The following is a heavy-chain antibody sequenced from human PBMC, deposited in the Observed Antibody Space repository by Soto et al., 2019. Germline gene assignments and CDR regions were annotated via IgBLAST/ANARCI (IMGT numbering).Heavy chain of an antibody. V-gene: IGHV4-59*08. CDR1: GGSFSSYY. Sequence: QVQLQESGPGLVRPSETLSLTCTVSGGSFSSYYWTWLRQSPGKGLEGIGYIYYSGSTAYTRSLRGRLAISIDPSNYQFSRRLNSMTAADTDVYYCVGRDCSGTNFYYFDYYYMDVWGKGTTVTVSS. D-gene: IGHD2-2*01. J-gene: IGHJ6*03. CDR3: VGRDCSGTNFYYFDYYYMDV. CDR2: IYYSGST.